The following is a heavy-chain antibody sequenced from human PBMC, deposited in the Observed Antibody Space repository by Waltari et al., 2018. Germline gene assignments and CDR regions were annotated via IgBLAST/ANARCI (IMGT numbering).Heavy chain of an antibody. CDR2: INHSGST. V-gene: IGHV4-34*01. CDR3: ARVLRYNWNYGGRHWFDP. Sequence: QVQLQQWGAGLLKPSETLSLTCAVYGGSFSGYYWSWIRQPPGRGLEWIGEINHSGSTNYNPSLKSRVTISVDTSKNQFSLKLSSVTAADTAVYYCARVLRYNWNYGGRHWFDPWGQGTLVTVSS. J-gene: IGHJ5*02. D-gene: IGHD1-7*01. CDR1: GGSFSGYY.